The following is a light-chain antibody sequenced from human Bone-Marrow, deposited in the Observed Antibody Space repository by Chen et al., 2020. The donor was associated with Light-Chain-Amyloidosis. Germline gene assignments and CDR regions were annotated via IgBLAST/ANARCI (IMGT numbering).Light chain of an antibody. CDR2: RDT. J-gene: IGLJ2*01. CDR1: DLPTKY. Sequence: SYELPQPPSVSVSPGRTARIPCSGDDLPTKYAYWYQQKPGQAPVLVIHRDTERPSGISERFSGSSSGTTATLTISGVQAEDEADYHCQSADSSGTYEVIFGGGTKLTVL. V-gene: IGLV3-25*03. CDR3: QSADSSGTYEVI.